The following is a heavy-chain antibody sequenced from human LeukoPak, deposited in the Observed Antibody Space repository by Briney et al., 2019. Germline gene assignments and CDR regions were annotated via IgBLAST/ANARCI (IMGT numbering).Heavy chain of an antibody. CDR3: ARVWVYDSSGYYSRILDY. Sequence: PSETLSLTCTVSGGSISSYYWSWLRQPPGKGLEWIGYIYYSGSTNYNPSLKSRVTISVDTSKNQFSLKLSSVTAADTAVYYCARVWVYDSSGYYSRILDYWGQGTLVTVSS. D-gene: IGHD3-22*01. CDR1: GGSISSYY. V-gene: IGHV4-59*01. J-gene: IGHJ4*02. CDR2: IYYSGST.